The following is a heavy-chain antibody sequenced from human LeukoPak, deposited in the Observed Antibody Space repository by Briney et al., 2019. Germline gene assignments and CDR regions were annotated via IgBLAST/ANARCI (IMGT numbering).Heavy chain of an antibody. CDR2: ISGSGTTI. CDR1: GFTFRSYE. V-gene: IGHV3-48*03. J-gene: IGHJ4*02. D-gene: IGHD6-19*01. CDR3: AKDGGSGWQSDFDY. Sequence: GGSLRLSCAASGFTFRSYEMNWVRQAPGKGLEWISYISGSGTTIYYADSVKGRFTISRDNAKNSVYLQMNSLRAEDTAVYYCAKDGGSGWQSDFDYWGQGTLVTVSS.